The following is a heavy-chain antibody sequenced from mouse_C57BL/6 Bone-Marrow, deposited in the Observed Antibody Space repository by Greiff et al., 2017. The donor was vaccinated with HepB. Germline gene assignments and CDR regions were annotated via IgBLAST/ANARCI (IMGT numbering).Heavy chain of an antibody. Sequence: EVKLMESGPGLVKPSQTVFLTCTVTGISITTGNYRWSWNRQFPGNKLEWIGYIYYSGTITYNPSLTSRTTITRDTPKNQFFLEMNSLTAEDTATYYCAREGLRSPYWYFDVWGTGTTVTVSS. V-gene: IGHV3-5*01. J-gene: IGHJ1*03. CDR3: AREGLRSPYWYFDV. CDR2: IYYSGTI. D-gene: IGHD1-1*01. CDR1: GISITTGNYR.